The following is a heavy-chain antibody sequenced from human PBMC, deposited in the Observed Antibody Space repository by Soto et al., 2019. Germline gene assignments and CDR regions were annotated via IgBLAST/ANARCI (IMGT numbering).Heavy chain of an antibody. D-gene: IGHD3-22*01. CDR3: ARRLYYDSSGFEGGGMDV. CDR2: LYYGRSA. J-gene: IGHJ6*02. V-gene: IGHV4-59*01. Sequence: SETLSLTCAVSGDSISSYYCMWIRQPPGKGLESIGYLYYGRSANYNPSLKSRVTLSVDTSTNQCSLTLSSMTAADTAVYYCARRLYYDSSGFEGGGMDVWGQGTTVTVS. CDR1: GDSISSYY.